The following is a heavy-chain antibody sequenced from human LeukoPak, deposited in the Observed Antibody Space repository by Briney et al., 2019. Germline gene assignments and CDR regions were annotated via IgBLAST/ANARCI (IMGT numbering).Heavy chain of an antibody. J-gene: IGHJ4*02. Sequence: GGSLRLSCAASGFTFSSYSMNWVRQAPGKGLEWVSIIYSGGGAYYADSVKGRFIISRDNSKNTLYLQMNSLRVEDTAVYYCARGGSSYGYFDYWGQGTLVTVSS. V-gene: IGHV3-66*01. CDR1: GFTFSSYS. CDR3: ARGGSSYGYFDY. CDR2: IYSGGGA. D-gene: IGHD5-18*01.